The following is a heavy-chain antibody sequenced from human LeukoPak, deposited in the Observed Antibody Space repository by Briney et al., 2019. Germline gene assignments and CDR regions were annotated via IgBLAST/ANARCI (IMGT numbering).Heavy chain of an antibody. Sequence: GGSLRLSCAASGFTFSSYAMSWVRQAPGKGLEWVSAIDTSGGHTYYADSVKGRFTISRDNSENTLYLQMNSLRAEDTAVYYCAKESCSSRCTLDSWGRGTRATASS. D-gene: IGHD2-2*01. CDR1: GFTFSSYA. J-gene: IGHJ4*02. V-gene: IGHV3-23*01. CDR2: IDTSGGHT. CDR3: AKESCSSRCTLDS.